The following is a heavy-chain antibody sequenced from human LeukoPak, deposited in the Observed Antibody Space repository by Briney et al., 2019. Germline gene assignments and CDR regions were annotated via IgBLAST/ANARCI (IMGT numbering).Heavy chain of an antibody. CDR1: GFTFSSYA. Sequence: PGGSLRLSCAASGFTFSSYAMSWVRQAPGKGLEWVSAISGSGGSTYYADSVKGRFTISRDNSKNTLYLQMNSLRAEDTAVYYCAKARGYCSGGSCYNDYWGQGTLVTVSS. D-gene: IGHD2-15*01. CDR2: ISGSGGST. V-gene: IGHV3-23*01. J-gene: IGHJ4*02. CDR3: AKARGYCSGGSCYNDY.